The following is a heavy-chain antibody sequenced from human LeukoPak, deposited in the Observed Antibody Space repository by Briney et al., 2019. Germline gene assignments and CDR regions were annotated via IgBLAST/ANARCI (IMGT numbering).Heavy chain of an antibody. CDR3: AKIVQFTAATGTGLDY. CDR2: IWYDGSYI. D-gene: IGHD6-13*01. Sequence: GRSLRLSCAASGLTFSYYGMHWVRQAPGKGLDWVAVIWYDGSYIYYADSVKGRFTISRDNSKNTMYLQMNSLRAEDTAVYYCAKIVQFTAATGTGLDYWGQGTLVTVSP. CDR1: GLTFSYYG. J-gene: IGHJ4*02. V-gene: IGHV3-33*06.